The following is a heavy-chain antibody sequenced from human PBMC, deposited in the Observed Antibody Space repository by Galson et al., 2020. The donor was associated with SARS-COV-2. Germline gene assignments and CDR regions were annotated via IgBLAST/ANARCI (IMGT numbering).Heavy chain of an antibody. J-gene: IGHJ3*02. CDR3: AKECFRSWYGAFDI. CDR1: GFTFDDYA. D-gene: IGHD6-13*01. CDR2: ISWNSGSI. V-gene: IGHV3-9*01. Sequence: GGSLRLSCAASGFTFDDYAMHWVRQAPGKGLEWVSGISWNSGSICYADSVKGRFTISRDNAKNSLYLQMNSLRAEDTALYYCAKECFRSWYGAFDIWGQGTMVTVSS.